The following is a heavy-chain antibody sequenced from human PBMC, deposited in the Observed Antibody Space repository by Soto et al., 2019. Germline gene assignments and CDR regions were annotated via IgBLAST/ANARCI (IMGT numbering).Heavy chain of an antibody. CDR2: MNPSSGET. J-gene: IGHJ4*01. V-gene: IGHV1-8*01. CDR1: GYKLTNFD. Sequence: GASVKVSCKTSGYKLTNFDINWVRQDPGRGLVWMGWMNPSSGETGSAQNFQGRVTMTRDISTRTFFMQLTSLRSEDTAIYYCARLAEYCNGIKCYSNFDFWGRGTQVTVSS. D-gene: IGHD2-15*01. CDR3: ARLAEYCNGIKCYSNFDF.